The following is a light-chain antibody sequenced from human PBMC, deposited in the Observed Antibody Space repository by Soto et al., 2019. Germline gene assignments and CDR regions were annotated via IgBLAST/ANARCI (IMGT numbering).Light chain of an antibody. CDR2: GAS. CDR3: QQYGTPPFT. J-gene: IGKJ3*01. V-gene: IGKV3-20*01. Sequence: IVLTQSPGTLSLSPGERATLSCGASQSVTNNFLAWYQQKPGQAPRLLIYGASSRATGVPDRFSGSGSGTDFTLTISSLEPGDFAVYYCQQYGTPPFTFGPGTKVDIK. CDR1: QSVTNNF.